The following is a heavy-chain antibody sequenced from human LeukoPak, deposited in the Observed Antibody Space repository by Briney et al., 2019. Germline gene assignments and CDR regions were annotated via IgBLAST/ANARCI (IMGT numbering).Heavy chain of an antibody. D-gene: IGHD2-2*01. J-gene: IGHJ6*03. CDR1: GFTFSDYY. Sequence: PGGSLRLSCAASGFTFSDYYMSWIRQTPGKGLEWVSYISGSGSSIYYADSVKGRFTISRDNAQNSLYLQMNSLRVDDSAVYYCAKVGGYQLLPGGYYYMDVWGKGTTVTVSS. V-gene: IGHV3-11*04. CDR2: ISGSGSSI. CDR3: AKVGGYQLLPGGYYYMDV.